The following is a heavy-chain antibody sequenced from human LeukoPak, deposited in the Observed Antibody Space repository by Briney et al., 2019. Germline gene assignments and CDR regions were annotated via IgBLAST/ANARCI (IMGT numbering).Heavy chain of an antibody. Sequence: QPGGSLRLSCAASGFTFSSYAMSWVRQAPGKGLEWVSAISGSGGSTYYADSVKGRFTISRDNSKNTLYLQMNSLRAEDTAVYYCAKDGIREPKYYFAISNFDYWGQGTLVTVSS. J-gene: IGHJ4*02. CDR2: ISGSGGST. D-gene: IGHD2/OR15-2a*01. CDR1: GFTFSSYA. CDR3: AKDGIREPKYYFAISNFDY. V-gene: IGHV3-23*01.